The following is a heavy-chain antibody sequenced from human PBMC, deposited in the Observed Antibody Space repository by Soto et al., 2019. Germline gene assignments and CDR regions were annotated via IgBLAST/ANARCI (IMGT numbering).Heavy chain of an antibody. Sequence: QVQLVQSGAEVKKPGASVKVSCKASGYTFNSYGINWVRQAPGQGLEWMGWISAYNGNTNYVQKLQGRVTMTTDTSTSTAYMELRSLRSDDTAVYYCARAARPYCSSTNCPHFDYWGQGTLVTVSS. CDR2: ISAYNGNT. D-gene: IGHD2-2*01. CDR1: GYTFNSYG. V-gene: IGHV1-18*01. CDR3: ARAARPYCSSTNCPHFDY. J-gene: IGHJ4*02.